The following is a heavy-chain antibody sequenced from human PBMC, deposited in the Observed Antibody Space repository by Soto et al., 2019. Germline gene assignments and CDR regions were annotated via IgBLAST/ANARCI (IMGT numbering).Heavy chain of an antibody. V-gene: IGHV1-3*01. D-gene: IGHD3-3*02. CDR1: GYTFTDYA. J-gene: IGHJ6*02. CDR3: GREAFDGMDV. CDR2: NNAVNYNT. Sequence: QVHLVQSGAEVKKPGASVRISCKASGYTFTDYAIHWVRQAPGQTFEWMGGNNAVNYNTQYSERFQGRVTLTRDTSANTAYMEVSSLQSEDTAVYHCGREAFDGMDVWGQGTTVTVSS.